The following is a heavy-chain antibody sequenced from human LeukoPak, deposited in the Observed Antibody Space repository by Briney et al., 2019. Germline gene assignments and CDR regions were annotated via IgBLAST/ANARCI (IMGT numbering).Heavy chain of an antibody. CDR2: ISPRSTDT. CDR3: VREYCSGDRCYSSYYGMDV. D-gene: IGHD2-15*01. Sequence: GGSLRLSCAASGFTLSDYYMGWIRQTPGKGLEWISYISPRSTDTNYADSVKGRFTISRDNAKNSLYLEMNSLRAEDTAVFYCVREYCSGDRCYSSYYGMDVWGQGTTVTVSS. V-gene: IGHV3-11*06. CDR1: GFTLSDYY. J-gene: IGHJ6*02.